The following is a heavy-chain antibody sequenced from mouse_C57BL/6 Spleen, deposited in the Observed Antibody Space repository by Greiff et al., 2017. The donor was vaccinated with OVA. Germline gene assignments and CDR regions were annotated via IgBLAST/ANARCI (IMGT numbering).Heavy chain of an antibody. Sequence: VQLKESGEGLVKPGGSLKLSCAASGFTFSSYAMSWVRQTPEKRLEWVAYISSGGDYIYYADTVKGRFTISRDNARNTLYLQMSSLKSEDTAMYYCTRDPTGTRYFDVWGTGTTVTVSS. J-gene: IGHJ1*03. CDR1: GFTFSSYA. V-gene: IGHV5-9-1*02. D-gene: IGHD4-1*02. CDR3: TRDPTGTRYFDV. CDR2: ISSGGDYI.